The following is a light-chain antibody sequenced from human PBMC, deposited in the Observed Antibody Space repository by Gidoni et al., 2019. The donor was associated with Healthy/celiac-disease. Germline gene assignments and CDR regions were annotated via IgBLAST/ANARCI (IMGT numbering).Light chain of an antibody. V-gene: IGKV3-20*01. Sequence: EIVLTQIPGTLSLSPGERATLSCRASQSVSSSYLAWYQQKPGQAPRLLIYGASSRATGIPDRFSGSGSGTDFTLTISRLEPEDFAVYYCQQYGSSSLTFGGGTKVEIK. CDR3: QQYGSSSLT. CDR2: GAS. J-gene: IGKJ4*01. CDR1: QSVSSSY.